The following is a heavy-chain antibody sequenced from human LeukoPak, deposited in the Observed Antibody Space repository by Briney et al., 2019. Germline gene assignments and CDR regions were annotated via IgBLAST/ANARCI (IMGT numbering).Heavy chain of an antibody. V-gene: IGHV4-34*01. D-gene: IGHD3-9*01. CDR1: GGSFSGYY. J-gene: IGHJ4*02. CDR3: ASDYDILTGYDY. CDR2: INHSGST. Sequence: SETLSLTCAVYGGSFSGYYWSWIRQPPGKGLEWIEEINHSGSTNYNPSLKSRVTISVDTSKNQFSLKLSSVTAADTAVYYCASDYDILTGYDYWGQGTLVTVSS.